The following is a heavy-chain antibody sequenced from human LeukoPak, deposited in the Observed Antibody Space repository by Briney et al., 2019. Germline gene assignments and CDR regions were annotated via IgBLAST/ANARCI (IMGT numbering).Heavy chain of an antibody. CDR2: ISWNSGSI. CDR1: GFTFDDYA. CDR3: ARRLSTTWAFDY. V-gene: IGHV3-9*01. Sequence: GRSLRLPCAASGFTFDDYAMHWVRQAPGKGLEWVSGISWNSGSIGYADSVKGRFTISRDNAKNSLYLQMSSPRAEDTALYYCARRLSTTWAFDYWGQGTLVTVSS. J-gene: IGHJ4*02. D-gene: IGHD1-14*01.